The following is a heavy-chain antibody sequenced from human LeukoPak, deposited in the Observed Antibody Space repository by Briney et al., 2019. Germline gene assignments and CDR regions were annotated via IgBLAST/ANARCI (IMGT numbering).Heavy chain of an antibody. J-gene: IGHJ2*01. D-gene: IGHD3-22*01. V-gene: IGHV4-61*02. CDR2: MYTSGST. CDR1: GGSISSGSYY. Sequence: SETLSLTCTVSGGSISSGSYYRSWVRQPAGQGLEYIGRMYTSGSTNYNPSLKSRVTISVDTSKNQFSLKLSSVTAADTAVYYCARGYDGSGYYYRNWYFDLWGRGTLVTVSS. CDR3: ARGYDGSGYYYRNWYFDL.